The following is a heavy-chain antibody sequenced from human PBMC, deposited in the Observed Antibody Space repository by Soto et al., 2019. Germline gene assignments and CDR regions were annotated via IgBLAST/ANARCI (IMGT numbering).Heavy chain of an antibody. CDR3: AKDGSHNFDY. V-gene: IGHV3-30*18. J-gene: IGHJ4*02. D-gene: IGHD1-26*01. CDR2: MSYDGSNE. CDR1: GFTFSHYA. Sequence: QVQLVESGGGVVQPGRSVRLSCAASGFTFSHYAMHWVRQAPGKGLEWVALMSYDGSNEYYADSVKGRFTISRDNSKNPLYLQMNSLRAEDTAVYYCAKDGSHNFDYWGQGTLVTVSS.